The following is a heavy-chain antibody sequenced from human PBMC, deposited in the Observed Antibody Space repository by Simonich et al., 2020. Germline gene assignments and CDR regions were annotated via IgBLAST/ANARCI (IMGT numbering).Heavy chain of an antibody. V-gene: IGHV3-9*01. D-gene: IGHD2-15*01. CDR2: IRLNSGMI. Sequence: EVQLVESGGGLVQPGRSLRLSCAASGFTLDEYAMHWVRQAPGRGLDGVSGIRLNSGMIGYADSVKGRFTISRDNAKNSLYLQMNSLRAEDTALYYCAKDMGYCSGGSCYYFDYWGQGTLVTVSS. CDR1: GFTLDEYA. CDR3: AKDMGYCSGGSCYYFDY. J-gene: IGHJ4*02.